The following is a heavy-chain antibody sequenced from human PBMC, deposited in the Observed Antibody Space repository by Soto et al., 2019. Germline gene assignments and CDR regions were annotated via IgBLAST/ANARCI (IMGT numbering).Heavy chain of an antibody. CDR2: ISAYNGNT. D-gene: IGHD3-3*01. CDR3: ARLDSPLRVWEWEHSYYFDY. J-gene: IGHJ4*02. CDR1: GYTFTSYG. V-gene: IGHV1-18*01. Sequence: QVQLVQSGAAVKKPGASVKVSCKASGYTFTSYGISWVRQAPGQGLEWMGWISAYNGNTNYAQKLQGRVTMTTDTSTSTAYMELRSLRSDDTAVYYCARLDSPLRVWEWEHSYYFDYWGQGTLVTVSS.